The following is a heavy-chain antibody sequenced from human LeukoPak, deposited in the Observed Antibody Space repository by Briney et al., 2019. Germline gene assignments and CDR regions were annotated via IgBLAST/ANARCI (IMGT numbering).Heavy chain of an antibody. CDR2: ISSSGTTI. Sequence: PGGSLRLSCAASGFTFSDYYMSWIRQAPGKGLEWVSYISSSGTTINYADSVKDRFTISRGNAKNSLYLQMNSLRAEDTAVYYCAKGHTFTAPWGQGTLVTVSS. D-gene: IGHD2/OR15-2a*01. CDR1: GFTFSDYY. CDR3: AKGHTFTAP. V-gene: IGHV3-11*01. J-gene: IGHJ4*02.